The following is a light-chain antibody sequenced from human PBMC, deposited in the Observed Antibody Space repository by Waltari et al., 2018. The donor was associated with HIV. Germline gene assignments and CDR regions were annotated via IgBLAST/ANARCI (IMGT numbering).Light chain of an antibody. V-gene: IGLV1-47*01. CDR3: VGWDGSLSGYV. Sequence: QSVLTQPPSASGTPGQTVTISCYGSSSNIGNDNVYWYQQLPGMTPKLLIHKNYQRPSGVPARFAGSKSGTSASLAISGLRSEDEADYYCVGWDGSLSGYVFGAGTKVTVL. J-gene: IGLJ1*01. CDR2: KNY. CDR1: SSNIGNDN.